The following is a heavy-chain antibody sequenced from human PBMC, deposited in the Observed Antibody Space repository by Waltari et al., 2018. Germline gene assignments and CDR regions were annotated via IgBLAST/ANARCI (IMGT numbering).Heavy chain of an antibody. V-gene: IGHV4-39*01. CDR2: IYYSGST. J-gene: IGHJ6*03. CDR3: AREVPRNGYIGLIYYYMDI. Sequence: QLQLQESGPGLVKPSETLSLTCTVSGGSLSSSSYFWAWIRQPPGKGLEWIGSIYYSGSTYYNLSLQSRVTISVDRSTNQVSLKLTSVTAADTAVYFCAREVPRNGYIGLIYYYMDIWGKGTTVTVSS. D-gene: IGHD5-12*01. CDR1: GGSLSSSSYF.